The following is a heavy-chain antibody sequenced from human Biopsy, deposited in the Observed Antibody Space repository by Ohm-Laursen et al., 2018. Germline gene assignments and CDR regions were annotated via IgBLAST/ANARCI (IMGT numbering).Heavy chain of an antibody. D-gene: IGHD3-16*01. CDR1: GGSVRSLSYY. CDR3: AASPSYMIFDF. CDR2: IYYNGNT. J-gene: IGHJ4*02. Sequence: GTLSLTCCVSGGSVRSLSYYWSWVRQSPGKGLDWIGHIYYNGNTKYDPSLKSRVTISLDTSKNQVSLKLNSVTAADRAVYYCAASPSYMIFDFWGQGTSVTVSS. V-gene: IGHV4-61*01.